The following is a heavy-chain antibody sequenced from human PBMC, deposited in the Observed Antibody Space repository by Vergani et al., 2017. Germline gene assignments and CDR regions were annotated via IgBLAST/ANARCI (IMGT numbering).Heavy chain of an antibody. Sequence: QVQLQESGPGLVKPSQTLSLTCTVSGGSISSGSYYWSWIRQPAGKGLEWIGRIYTSGSTNYNPSLKSRVTISVDTSKNQFSLKLSSVTAAYTAVYYCASWGSAAFDIWGQGTMVTVSS. J-gene: IGHJ3*02. CDR1: GGSISSGSYY. CDR2: IYTSGST. CDR3: ASWGSAAFDI. D-gene: IGHD3-16*01. V-gene: IGHV4-61*02.